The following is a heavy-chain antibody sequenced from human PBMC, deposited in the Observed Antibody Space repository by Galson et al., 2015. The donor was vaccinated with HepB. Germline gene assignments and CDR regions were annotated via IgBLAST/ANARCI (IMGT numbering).Heavy chain of an antibody. Sequence: SLRLSCAASGFTFSSYGMHWVRQAPGKGLEWVAVISYDGSNKYYADSVKGRFTISRDNSKNTLYLQMNSLRAEDTAVYYCAKDLRYGLTSTDYWGQGTLVTVSS. CDR2: ISYDGSNK. CDR3: AKDLRYGLTSTDY. D-gene: IGHD2-21*02. CDR1: GFTFSSYG. V-gene: IGHV3-30*18. J-gene: IGHJ4*02.